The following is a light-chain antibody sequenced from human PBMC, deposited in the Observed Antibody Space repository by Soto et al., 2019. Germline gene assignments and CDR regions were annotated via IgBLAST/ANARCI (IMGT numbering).Light chain of an antibody. Sequence: NFMLTQPHSVSESPGKTVTISCTRSSGSIASNYVQWYQQRPGSAPTTVIYEDNQRPSGVPDRFSGSIDSSSNSASLTISGLKTEDDADYYCQSYDSSNVVFGGGTKLT. CDR3: QSYDSSNVV. CDR1: SGSIASNY. J-gene: IGLJ2*01. CDR2: EDN. V-gene: IGLV6-57*04.